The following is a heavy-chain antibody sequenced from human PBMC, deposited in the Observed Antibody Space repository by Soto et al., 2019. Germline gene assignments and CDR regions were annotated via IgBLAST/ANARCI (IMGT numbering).Heavy chain of an antibody. Sequence: ASVKVSCKVSGYTFNTYTMHWVRQAPGQRLEWMGWINAGNGDTKYSQKFQDRVTITKDTSASTAYMELSSLRCEDTAVYYCARVRYSSTWYEVGDYWGQGTRVTISS. V-gene: IGHV1-3*01. CDR3: ARVRYSSTWYEVGDY. D-gene: IGHD6-13*01. J-gene: IGHJ4*02. CDR1: GYTFNTYT. CDR2: INAGNGDT.